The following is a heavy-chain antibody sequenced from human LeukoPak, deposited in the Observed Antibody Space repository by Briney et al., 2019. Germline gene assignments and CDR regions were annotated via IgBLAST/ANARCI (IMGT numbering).Heavy chain of an antibody. D-gene: IGHD3-22*01. CDR1: GGSISSYY. CDR2: IYYSGST. V-gene: IGHV4-59*12. J-gene: IGHJ5*02. Sequence: SETLSLACTVSGGSISSYYWSWIRQPPGKGLEWIGYIYYSGSTNYNPSLKSRVTISVDTSKNQFSLKLSSVTAADTAVYYCARDTLSYYDSSGYYNWFDPWGQGTLVTVSS. CDR3: ARDTLSYYDSSGYYNWFDP.